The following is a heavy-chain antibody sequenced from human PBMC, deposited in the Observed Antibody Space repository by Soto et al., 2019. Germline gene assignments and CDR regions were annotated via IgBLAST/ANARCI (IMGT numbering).Heavy chain of an antibody. D-gene: IGHD3-22*01. J-gene: IGHJ6*02. CDR1: GYTFTGYY. V-gene: IGHV1-2*04. CDR2: INPNSGGT. Sequence: ASVKVSCKASGYTFTGYYMHWVRQAPGQGLEWMGWINPNSGGTNYAQKFQGWVTMTRDTSISTAYMELSRLRSDDTAVYYCATPVNYYYGMDVWGQGTTVTVSS. CDR3: ATPVNYYYGMDV.